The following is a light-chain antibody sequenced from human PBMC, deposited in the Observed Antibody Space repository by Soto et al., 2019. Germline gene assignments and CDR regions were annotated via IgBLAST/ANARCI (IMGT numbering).Light chain of an antibody. CDR1: SSDVGGYNF. CDR3: CSYAGSTTPYV. V-gene: IGLV2-23*02. Sequence: QSALTQPRSVSESPGQSVAISCTGTSSDVGGYNFVSWYQQHPGKAPKLMFYEVSKRPSGVSNRFSGSKSGNTASLTISGLQAEDEADYYCCSYAGSTTPYVFGTGTKLTVL. CDR2: EVS. J-gene: IGLJ1*01.